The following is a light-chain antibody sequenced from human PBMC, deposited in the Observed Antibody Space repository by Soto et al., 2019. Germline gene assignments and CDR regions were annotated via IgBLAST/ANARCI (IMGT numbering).Light chain of an antibody. V-gene: IGLV2-11*01. CDR1: SSDVGAYNY. CDR2: DVT. J-gene: IGLJ2*01. CDR3: CSYAGTSTHVL. Sequence: QSVLTQPRSVSGSPGQSVTISCTGTSSDVGAYNYVSWYQQHPGKAPKLMIFDVTRRPSGVPDRFSGSKSGNAASLTISGLQAEDEADYSCCSYAGTSTHVLFGGGTKLTVL.